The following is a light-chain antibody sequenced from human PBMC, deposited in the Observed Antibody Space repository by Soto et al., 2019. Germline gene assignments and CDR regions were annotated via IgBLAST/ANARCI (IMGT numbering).Light chain of an antibody. Sequence: EIVMTQSPATLSVSPGERATFSCRASQSVSSNLAWYQQKPGQAPRLLIYGASLRATGIPARFSGSWSGTEFTLTISSLQSEDFAVYYCQHYNNWPPWTFGQGTKVDIK. CDR3: QHYNNWPPWT. V-gene: IGKV3-15*01. J-gene: IGKJ1*01. CDR1: QSVSSN. CDR2: GAS.